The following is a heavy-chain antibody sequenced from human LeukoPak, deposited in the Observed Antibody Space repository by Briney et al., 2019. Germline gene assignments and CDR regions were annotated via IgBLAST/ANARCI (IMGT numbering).Heavy chain of an antibody. CDR3: ARPLSGGWYTGFDY. V-gene: IGHV3-7*01. CDR1: SFTFSSYW. CDR2: IREDGSKT. D-gene: IGHD6-19*01. Sequence: GGSLRLSCAASSFTFSSYWMTWVRQAPGKGLEWVANIREDGSKTFYVDSVKGRFTISRDNAKNSLYLQMNSLRAEDTAVYYCARPLSGGWYTGFDYWGQGTLVTVSS. J-gene: IGHJ4*02.